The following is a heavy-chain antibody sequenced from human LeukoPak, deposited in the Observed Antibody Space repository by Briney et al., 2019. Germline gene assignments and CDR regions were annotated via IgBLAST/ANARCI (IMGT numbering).Heavy chain of an antibody. CDR2: MNPNSGNT. CDR1: GYTFTSYD. J-gene: IGHJ4*02. V-gene: IGHV1-8*01. Sequence: ASVKVSCKASGYTFTSYDINWVRQATGQGLEWMGWMNPNSGNTGYAQKFQGRVTMTRNTFISTAYMELSSLRSEDTAVYYCARGIIVTYDSSGYYDYWGQGTLVTVSS. D-gene: IGHD3-22*01. CDR3: ARGIIVTYDSSGYYDY.